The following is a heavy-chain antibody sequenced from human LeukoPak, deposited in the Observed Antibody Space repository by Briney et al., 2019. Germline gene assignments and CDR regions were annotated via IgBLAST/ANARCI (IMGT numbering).Heavy chain of an antibody. Sequence: PGESLKISCKAFGYTFTNYWIGWVRQMPGKGLDWMGIIYPGDSDIRYSPSFQGQVTISADKSISTAYLQWNSLRASDTAMYYCARRGTGFGDTWGQGTLVTVSP. CDR2: IYPGDSDI. CDR3: ARRGTGFGDT. J-gene: IGHJ4*02. CDR1: GYTFTNYW. D-gene: IGHD3-10*01. V-gene: IGHV5-51*01.